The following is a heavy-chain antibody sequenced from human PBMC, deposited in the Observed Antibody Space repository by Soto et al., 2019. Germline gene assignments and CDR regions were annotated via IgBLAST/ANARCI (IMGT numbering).Heavy chain of an antibody. CDR3: VKVISTIGSKQWQDQTKHQARGY. CDR2: MNPNTGGA. D-gene: IGHD6-19*01. V-gene: IGHV1-2*02. CDR1: GYNFNGYY. J-gene: IGHJ4*02. Sequence: QVNLVQSGAEVKKPGASVKVSCKASGYNFNGYYIHWVRQAPGQGLEWMGWMNPNTGGANYAQKCQGKVIMTTDTAISTADPELRSLTSDDTAVYYCVKVISTIGSKQWQDQTKHQARGYWGQGTLVTVSS.